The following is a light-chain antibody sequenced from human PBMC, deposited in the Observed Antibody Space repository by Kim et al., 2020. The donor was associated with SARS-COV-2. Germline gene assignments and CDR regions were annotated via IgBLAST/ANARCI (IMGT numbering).Light chain of an antibody. CDR3: AVWDDSLDGPV. CDR1: TSNIGSNS. CDR2: SSS. Sequence: QPVLTQAPSASGTPGQRLTISCSGGTSNIGSNSVNWYQQFPGAAPKLLIYSSSYRPSGVPDRFSGSKSGTSASLAISGLQSEDEADYYCAVWDDSLDGPVFGGGTQLTVL. J-gene: IGLJ3*02. V-gene: IGLV1-44*01.